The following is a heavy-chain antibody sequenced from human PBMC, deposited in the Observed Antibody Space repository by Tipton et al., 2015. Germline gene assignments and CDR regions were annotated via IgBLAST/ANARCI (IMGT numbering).Heavy chain of an antibody. Sequence: LSLTCAVSDYSISRGYNWGWIRQAPGKGLEWIGAINHAGDTYYRPSLKSRATISVDTSKNQFSLMLSSVTAADTAIYYCARSEVGDFDSWGQGTLVTVSS. V-gene: IGHV4-38-2*01. CDR3: ARSEVGDFDS. CDR1: DYSISRGYN. J-gene: IGHJ4*02. D-gene: IGHD1-26*01. CDR2: INHAGDT.